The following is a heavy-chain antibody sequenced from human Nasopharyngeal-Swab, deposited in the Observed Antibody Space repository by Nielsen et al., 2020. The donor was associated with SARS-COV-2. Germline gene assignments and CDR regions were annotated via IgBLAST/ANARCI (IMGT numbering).Heavy chain of an antibody. Sequence: LSLTCAASGFTFDDYAMHWVRQAPGKGLEWVSGISWNSGSIGYADSVKGRFTISRDNAKNSLYLQMNSLRAEDTALYYCAKAKYYDFWSGPDYWGQGTLVTVSS. CDR1: GFTFDDYA. V-gene: IGHV3-9*01. CDR3: AKAKYYDFWSGPDY. CDR2: ISWNSGSI. J-gene: IGHJ4*02. D-gene: IGHD3-3*01.